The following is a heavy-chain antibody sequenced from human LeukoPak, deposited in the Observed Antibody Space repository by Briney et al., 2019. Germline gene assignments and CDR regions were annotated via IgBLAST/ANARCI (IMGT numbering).Heavy chain of an antibody. Sequence: GGSLRLSCAASGFTFSSYAMHWVRQAPGKGLEWVAVISYDGSNKYYADSVKGRFTISRDNSKNTPYLQMNSLRAEDTAVYYCSRATNYGDPDYYYYYMDVWGKGTTVTVSS. CDR3: SRATNYGDPDYYYYYMDV. J-gene: IGHJ6*03. CDR1: GFTFSSYA. D-gene: IGHD4-17*01. V-gene: IGHV3-30*04. CDR2: ISYDGSNK.